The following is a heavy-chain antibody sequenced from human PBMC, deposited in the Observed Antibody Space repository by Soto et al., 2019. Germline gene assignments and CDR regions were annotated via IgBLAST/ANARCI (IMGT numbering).Heavy chain of an antibody. V-gene: IGHV3-30-3*01. CDR3: ARGLPLAADY. Sequence: PGGSLRLSCAASGFTFSTFPMHWVRQAPGKGLEWVAVISYDGTNKYYADSVKGRFTISRDNSKNTLYLQMNSLRAEDTAVYYCARGLPLAADYWGQGTLVTVSS. CDR2: ISYDGTNK. CDR1: GFTFSTFP. J-gene: IGHJ4*02.